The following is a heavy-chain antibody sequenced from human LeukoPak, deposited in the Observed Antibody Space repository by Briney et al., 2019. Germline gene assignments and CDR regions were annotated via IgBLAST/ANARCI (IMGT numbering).Heavy chain of an antibody. Sequence: GESLKISCKGSGYSFNNYWIGWVRQMPGKGLEWMGVIYPGDSDTRYSPSFQGQVTISADKSSRTAYLQWSSLKASDTAMYYCSRQFTIDTSGYYHDFWGQGTLVTVSS. D-gene: IGHD3-22*01. CDR1: GYSFNNYW. CDR2: IYPGDSDT. CDR3: SRQFTIDTSGYYHDF. V-gene: IGHV5-51*01. J-gene: IGHJ4*02.